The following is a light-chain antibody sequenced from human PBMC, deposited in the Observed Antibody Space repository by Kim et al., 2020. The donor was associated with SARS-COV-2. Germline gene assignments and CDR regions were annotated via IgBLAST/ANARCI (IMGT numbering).Light chain of an antibody. J-gene: IGKJ4*01. CDR3: QQYNNWPPELT. Sequence: EIVKKKTPVTLSVSPGDRATLSCRASQSVGGSVAWYQQKPGQAPRLLIYGASTRATGVPARFSGSGSETEFTLAISSLQSEDSAVYYCQQYNNWPPELTFGGGTKVDIK. CDR1: QSVGGS. V-gene: IGKV3-15*01. CDR2: GAS.